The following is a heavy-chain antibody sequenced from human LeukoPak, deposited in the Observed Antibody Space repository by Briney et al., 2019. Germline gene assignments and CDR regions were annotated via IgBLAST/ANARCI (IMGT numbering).Heavy chain of an antibody. CDR1: GFTFSSYE. J-gene: IGHJ4*02. Sequence: GGSLRLSCAASGFTFSSYEMNWVRQAPGKGLEWVSVIHSGGNTLNADSVKGRFTISRHNSKNTVYLQLSSLRAEDTAVYYCARVDTSLAFNFDYWGQGTLVTVSS. CDR3: ARVDTSLAFNFDY. V-gene: IGHV3-53*04. D-gene: IGHD5-18*01. CDR2: IHSGGNT.